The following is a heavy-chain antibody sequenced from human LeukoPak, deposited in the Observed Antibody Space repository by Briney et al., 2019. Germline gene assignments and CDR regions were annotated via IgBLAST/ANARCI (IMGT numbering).Heavy chain of an antibody. Sequence: GRSLRLSCAASGFTFSSYAMHWVRQAPGKGLEWVAVISYDGSNKYYADSVKGRFTISRDNSKNTLYLQMNSLRAGDTAVYYCARDRMAVAASDYFDYWGQGTLVTVSS. CDR3: ARDRMAVAASDYFDY. J-gene: IGHJ4*02. CDR1: GFTFSSYA. V-gene: IGHV3-30*04. D-gene: IGHD2-15*01. CDR2: ISYDGSNK.